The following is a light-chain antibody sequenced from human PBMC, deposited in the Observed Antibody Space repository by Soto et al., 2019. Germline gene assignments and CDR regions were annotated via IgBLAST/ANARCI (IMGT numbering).Light chain of an antibody. J-gene: IGKJ3*01. CDR2: GSS. CDR1: QSISSAY. Sequence: EIVLTQSPGTLSLSPGERATLSCRASQSISSAYLAWYQQKPGQAPRLLIYGSSSRATGIPDRFSGSGSGTDLTTTISRLDPEDFAVYYCQQFGSSPLSTFGPRTKVDI. CDR3: QQFGSSPLST. V-gene: IGKV3-20*01.